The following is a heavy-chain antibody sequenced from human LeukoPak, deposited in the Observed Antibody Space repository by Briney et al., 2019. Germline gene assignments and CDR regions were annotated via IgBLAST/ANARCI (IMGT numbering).Heavy chain of an antibody. CDR2: ISSSGSTI. J-gene: IGHJ4*02. CDR1: GFTVSSNY. D-gene: IGHD2-8*01. CDR3: ATVGGCTNGVCYTGEYYFDY. V-gene: IGHV3-11*01. Sequence: GGSLRLSCAASGFTVSSNYMSWIRQAPGKGLEWVSYISSSGSTIYYADSVKGRFTISRDNAKNSLYLQMNSLRAEDTAVYHCATVGGCTNGVCYTGEYYFDYWGQGTLVTVSS.